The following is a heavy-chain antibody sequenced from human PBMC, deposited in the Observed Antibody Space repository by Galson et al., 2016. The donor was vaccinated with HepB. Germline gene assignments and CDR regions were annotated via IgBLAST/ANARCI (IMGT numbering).Heavy chain of an antibody. Sequence: SLRLSCAASGFTFKKYGFNWVRLTPGKGLEWLSYIESYSKIIRYTDSVRGRFTVSRDNAKNSVYLQLSGLRVEDPAIYYCARDGPNYNYDFWGQGTPVTVFS. CDR3: ARDGPNYNYDF. V-gene: IGHV3-48*04. CDR1: GFTFKKYG. D-gene: IGHD5-24*01. J-gene: IGHJ4*02. CDR2: IESYSKII.